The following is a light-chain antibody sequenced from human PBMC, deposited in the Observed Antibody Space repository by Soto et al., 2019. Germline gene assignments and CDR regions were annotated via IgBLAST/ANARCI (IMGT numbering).Light chain of an antibody. J-gene: IGKJ1*01. Sequence: DIQMTQSPSSLSASVGDRVTITCRSSQSISSHLTWYQQKPGKAPKLLIYAASSSQSGVPSRFSGSGSGTDFTLTISSLQPEDFASYYCQQSYSTPQTFGQGTKVEI. V-gene: IGKV1-39*01. CDR3: QQSYSTPQT. CDR1: QSISSH. CDR2: AAS.